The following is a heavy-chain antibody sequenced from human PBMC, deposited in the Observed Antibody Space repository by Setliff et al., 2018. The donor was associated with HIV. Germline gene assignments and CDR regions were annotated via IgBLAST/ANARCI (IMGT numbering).Heavy chain of an antibody. J-gene: IGHJ6*02. Sequence: SETLSLTCTVSGDSISNHYWSWLRQPPGKGLEWIGTLYFSGGTSYNSSLKSRVTISGDTSNNQFSLNLTSVTPADTAVYYCARPVSKNFYGMDVWGLGTTVTVSS. CDR1: GDSISNHY. CDR2: LYFSGGT. CDR3: ARPVSKNFYGMDV. V-gene: IGHV4-59*11.